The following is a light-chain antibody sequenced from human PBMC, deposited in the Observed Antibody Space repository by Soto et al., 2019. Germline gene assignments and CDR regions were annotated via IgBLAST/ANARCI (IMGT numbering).Light chain of an antibody. J-gene: IGKJ1*01. CDR1: QSVSSN. V-gene: IGKV3-15*01. CDR3: HQHNSLPQQ. Sequence: PCTLSPSACNLAPLSFRSSQSVSSNLAWYQQKPGQAPRLLIYCGSTRATAIPARLSGSRSWTEFTLTIISWQSQEFTAYYSHQHNSLPQQFGEGCKAAIK. CDR2: CGS.